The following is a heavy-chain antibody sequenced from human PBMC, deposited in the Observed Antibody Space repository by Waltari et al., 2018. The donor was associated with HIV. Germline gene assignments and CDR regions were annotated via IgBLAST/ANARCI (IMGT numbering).Heavy chain of an antibody. CDR3: ARRRFLEWLLDY. V-gene: IGHV4-39*01. J-gene: IGHJ4*02. D-gene: IGHD3-3*01. CDR2: IYYSGST. CDR1: GGSISSSSYY. Sequence: QLQLQESGPGLVKPSETLSLTCTVSGGSISSSSYYWGWIRQPPGKGREWIGSIYYSGSTYYTPSLKSRVTIAVDTSKNQFSLKLSSVTAADTAVYYCARRRFLEWLLDYWGQGTLVTVSS.